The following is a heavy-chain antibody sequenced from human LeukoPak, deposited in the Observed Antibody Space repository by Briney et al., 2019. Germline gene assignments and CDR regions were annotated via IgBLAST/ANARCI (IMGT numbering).Heavy chain of an antibody. CDR3: ARVGGSSWGYFYYHMDV. CDR1: GFTFNSYL. Sequence: GGSLRLSCAASGFTFNSYLMHWVRQAPGKGPVWVSRINSDGSSPTYADSVKGRFTVSRDNAKNTLYLQMNSLRAEDTAVYYCARVGGSSWGYFYYHMDVWGKGTAVTVSS. CDR2: INSDGSSP. D-gene: IGHD6-13*01. J-gene: IGHJ6*03. V-gene: IGHV3-74*01.